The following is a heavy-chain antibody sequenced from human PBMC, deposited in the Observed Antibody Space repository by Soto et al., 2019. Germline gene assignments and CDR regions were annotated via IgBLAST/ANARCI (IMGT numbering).Heavy chain of an antibody. V-gene: IGHV3-23*01. CDR1: GFTFSSYA. CDR3: AKDGRHCSSTSCFNDAFDI. Sequence: GGSLRLSCAASGFTFSSYAMSWVRQAPGKGLEWVSAISGSGGSTYYADSVKGRFTISRDNSKNTLYLQMNSLRAEDTAVYYCAKDGRHCSSTSCFNDAFDIWGQGTMVTVS. CDR2: ISGSGGST. J-gene: IGHJ3*02. D-gene: IGHD2-2*01.